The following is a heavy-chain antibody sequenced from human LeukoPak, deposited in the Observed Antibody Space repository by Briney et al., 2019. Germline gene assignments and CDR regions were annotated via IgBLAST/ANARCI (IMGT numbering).Heavy chain of an antibody. CDR1: GFTFSVYA. V-gene: IGHV3-23*01. CDR2: ISGSSSHT. Sequence: GGSLRLPCAASGFTFSVYAMSWVRQAPGKGLEWVSGISGSSSHTKDADFVRGRFTIYRDNSRNTLFRQLNSLTAEDTAVYYCAKEHDYTNAAPEWGFDSWGQGSLVIVSS. CDR3: AKEHDYTNAAPEWGFDS. D-gene: IGHD2-2*02. J-gene: IGHJ4*02.